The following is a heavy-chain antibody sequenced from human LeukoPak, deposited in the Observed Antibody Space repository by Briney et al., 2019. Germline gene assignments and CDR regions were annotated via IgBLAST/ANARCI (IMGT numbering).Heavy chain of an antibody. CDR1: GGSISSYY. J-gene: IGHJ4*02. D-gene: IGHD3-22*01. CDR3: ARHPELPYDSTPGDY. V-gene: IGHV4-59*08. CDR2: IYYSGST. Sequence: TSETLSLTCTVSGGSISSYYWSWIRQPPGKGLEWIGYIYYSGSTNYNPSLKSRVTISVDTSKNQFSLKLSSVTAADTAVYYCARHPELPYDSTPGDYWGQGTLVTVSS.